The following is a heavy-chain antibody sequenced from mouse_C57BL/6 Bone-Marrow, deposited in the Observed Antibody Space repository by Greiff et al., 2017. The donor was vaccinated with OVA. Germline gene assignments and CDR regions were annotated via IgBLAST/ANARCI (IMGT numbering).Heavy chain of an antibody. CDR1: GFTFSSYA. D-gene: IGHD4-1*01. CDR2: ISDGGSYT. J-gene: IGHJ2*01. V-gene: IGHV5-4*03. Sequence: EVKLVESGGGLVKPGGSLKLSCAASGFTFSSYAMSWVRQTPEKRLEWVATISDGGSYTYYPDNVKGRFTISRDNAKNNLYLQMSHLKSEDTAMYYCARGALGSFDYWGQGTTLTVSS. CDR3: ARGALGSFDY.